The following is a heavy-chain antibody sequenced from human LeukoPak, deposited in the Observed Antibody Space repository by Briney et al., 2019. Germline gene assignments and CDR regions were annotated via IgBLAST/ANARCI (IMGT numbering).Heavy chain of an antibody. J-gene: IGHJ6*02. D-gene: IGHD2-2*01. CDR3: ARTKGYCTSTSCPGGMDV. CDR1: GYTFTGHY. Sequence: ASVKVSCKASGYTFTGHYMHWVRLAPGQGLEWMGWINPNIGGPNYAQKFLGRVIMTRDTSISSAYMELRGLTSDDTAVYYCARTKGYCTSTSCPGGMDVWGQGTTVTVSS. V-gene: IGHV1-2*02. CDR2: INPNIGGP.